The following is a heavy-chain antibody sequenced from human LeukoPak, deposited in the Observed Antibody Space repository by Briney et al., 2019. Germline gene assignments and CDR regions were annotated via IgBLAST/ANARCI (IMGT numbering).Heavy chain of an antibody. Sequence: SETLSLTCTVSGGSISSGGYYWSWSRQHPGKGVEWIGYIYYSGSTYYNPSLNSRVNISVETSETQFSLHLSSVTAADTAVYYCARLVSAYYYGFDFWGQGILVTVPS. D-gene: IGHD3-22*01. CDR1: GGSISSGGYY. J-gene: IGHJ4*02. V-gene: IGHV4-31*03. CDR2: IYYSGST. CDR3: ARLVSAYYYGFDF.